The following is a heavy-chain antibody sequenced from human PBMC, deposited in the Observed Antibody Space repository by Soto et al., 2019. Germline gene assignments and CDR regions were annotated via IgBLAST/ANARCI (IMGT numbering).Heavy chain of an antibody. Sequence: EVQLLESGGGLVQPGGSLRLSCAASGFTFSSYAMSWVRQAPGKGLEWVSSISTSGGSTYYADSVEGRFTISRDNSNNTLYLQMNRLRAEDTAVYYCSLSDRYYGMDVWGLGTTVTVSS. CDR1: GFTFSSYA. CDR3: SLSDRYYGMDV. J-gene: IGHJ6*02. V-gene: IGHV3-23*01. CDR2: ISTSGGST.